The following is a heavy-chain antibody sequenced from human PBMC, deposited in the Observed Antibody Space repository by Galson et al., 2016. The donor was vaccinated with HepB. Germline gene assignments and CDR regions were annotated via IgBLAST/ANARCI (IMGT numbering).Heavy chain of an antibody. CDR3: AKVPSMVRGF. V-gene: IGHV3-30*18. CDR1: GFRFSSYA. J-gene: IGHJ3*01. CDR2: ISSDGSDE. Sequence: SLRLSCAASGFRFSSYAMHWVRQAPGKGLEWVAMISSDGSDEYYADSVKGRFTISRDNSKKTLYLQMNSLRAEDTAVYYCAKVPSMVRGFWGQGTMVTVSS. D-gene: IGHD3-10*01.